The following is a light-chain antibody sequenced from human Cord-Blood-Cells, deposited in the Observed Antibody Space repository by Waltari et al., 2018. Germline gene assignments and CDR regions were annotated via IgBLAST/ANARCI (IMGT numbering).Light chain of an antibody. Sequence: EIVLTQSPGTLSLSPGERATLSCRASQSVSSSYLAWYQQKPGQAPRLLMYGASSRATGIPDRFSGSGSGTDFTLTISRLEPEDFAVYYCQQYGRGLTFGGGTKVEIK. CDR1: QSVSSSY. CDR2: GAS. CDR3: QQYGRGLT. J-gene: IGKJ4*01. V-gene: IGKV3-20*01.